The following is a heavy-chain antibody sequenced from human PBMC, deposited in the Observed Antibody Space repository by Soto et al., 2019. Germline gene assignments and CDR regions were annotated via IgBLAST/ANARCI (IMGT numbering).Heavy chain of an antibody. CDR1: GCTFTSYD. D-gene: IGHD4-17*01. CDR3: ARTDYGDKPEDGNWFDP. Sequence: GASVKVSCKASGCTFTSYDINWVRQATGRGLEWMGWMNPNSGNTGYAQKFQGRVTMTRNTSINTAYMELSSLTSEDTAVYYCARTDYGDKPEDGNWFDPWGQGTLVTVSS. V-gene: IGHV1-8*01. CDR2: MNPNSGNT. J-gene: IGHJ5*02.